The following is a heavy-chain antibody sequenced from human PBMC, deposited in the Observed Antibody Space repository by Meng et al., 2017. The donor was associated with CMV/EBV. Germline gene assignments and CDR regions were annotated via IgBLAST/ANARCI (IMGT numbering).Heavy chain of an antibody. CDR2: IYPGDSDT. Sequence: GGSLRLSCKGSGYSFTSYWIAWVRQMPGKGLEWMGIIYPGDSDTTYSPSFQGQVSISADKSTSTAYLQWSSLKASDTAIYYCARQLETRTWENWFAPWGQGTLVTVSS. V-gene: IGHV5-51*01. D-gene: IGHD1-26*01. J-gene: IGHJ5*02. CDR1: GYSFTSYW. CDR3: ARQLETRTWENWFAP.